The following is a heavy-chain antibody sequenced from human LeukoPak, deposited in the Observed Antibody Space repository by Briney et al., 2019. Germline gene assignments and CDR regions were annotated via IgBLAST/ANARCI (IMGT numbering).Heavy chain of an antibody. CDR1: GFTFSSYG. Sequence: PGGSLRLSCAASGFTFSSYGMHWVRQAPGKGLEWVAVISYDGSNKYYADSVKGRFTISRDNSKNTLYLQMNSLRAEDTAVYYCAKSGLDYWGQGTLVTVSS. D-gene: IGHD3-22*01. J-gene: IGHJ4*02. V-gene: IGHV3-30*18. CDR2: ISYDGSNK. CDR3: AKSGLDY.